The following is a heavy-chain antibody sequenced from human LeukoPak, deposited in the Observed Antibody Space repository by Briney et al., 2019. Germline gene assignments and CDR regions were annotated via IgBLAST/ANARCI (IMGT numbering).Heavy chain of an antibody. J-gene: IGHJ4*02. CDR2: IYPGDSGT. CDR3: ARRYCSGSTCYYFDS. V-gene: IGHV5-51*01. D-gene: IGHD2-15*01. CDR1: GFSFDTYW. Sequence: GESLKISCKGSGFSFDTYWIGWVRQMPGKGLEWMGIIYPGDSGTRYSPSFQGQVTISADKSISTAYLQWSSLKASDTAMYYCARRYCSGSTCYYFDSWGQGTLVTVSS.